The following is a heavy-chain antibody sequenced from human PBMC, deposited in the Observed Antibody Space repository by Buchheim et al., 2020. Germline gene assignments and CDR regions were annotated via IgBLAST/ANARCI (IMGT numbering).Heavy chain of an antibody. J-gene: IGHJ4*02. D-gene: IGHD3-3*01. Sequence: EVQLVESGGGLVQPGGSLRLSCAASGFTFSSYWMHWVRQAPGKRLVWVSRINSDGSSTSYADSVKGRFTISRDNAKNTLYLQMNSLRAEDTAVYYCARDATLGYYDFWSGYSGAYYFDYWGQGTL. CDR3: ARDATLGYYDFWSGYSGAYYFDY. V-gene: IGHV3-74*01. CDR2: INSDGSST. CDR1: GFTFSSYW.